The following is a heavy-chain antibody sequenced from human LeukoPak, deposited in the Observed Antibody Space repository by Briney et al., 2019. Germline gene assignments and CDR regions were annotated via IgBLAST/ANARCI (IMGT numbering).Heavy chain of an antibody. V-gene: IGHV1-2*02. J-gene: IGHJ4*02. Sequence: ASVKVSCKASGYTFTGYYMHWVRQAPGQGLEWMGWINPNSGGTNYAQKFQGRVTMSRDTSISTAYMELSRLRSDDTAVYYCAKMMDFWSGPAFRGQGTLVTVSS. D-gene: IGHD3-3*01. CDR2: INPNSGGT. CDR1: GYTFTGYY. CDR3: AKMMDFWSGPAF.